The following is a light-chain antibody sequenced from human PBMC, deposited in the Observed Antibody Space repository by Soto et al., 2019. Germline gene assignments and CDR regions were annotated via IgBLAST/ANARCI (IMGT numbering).Light chain of an antibody. Sequence: EIVLTQSPDTLSLSPGERATLSCRASQSVSSSLAWYQQKPGQAPRLLISDASNRATGIPARFSGSGSGTDFTLTISSLEPEDFAVYYCQQRSNWPPEVTFGPGPKVDIK. CDR2: DAS. V-gene: IGKV3-11*01. J-gene: IGKJ3*01. CDR3: QQRSNWPPEVT. CDR1: QSVSSS.